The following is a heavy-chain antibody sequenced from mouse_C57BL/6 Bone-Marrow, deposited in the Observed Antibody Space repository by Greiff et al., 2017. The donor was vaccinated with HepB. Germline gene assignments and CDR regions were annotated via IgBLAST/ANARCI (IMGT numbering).Heavy chain of an antibody. Sequence: EVKLEESGGGLVKPGGSLKLSCAASGFTFSSYAMSWVRQTPEKRLEWVATISDGGSYTYYPDNVKGRFTISRDNAKNNLYLQMSHLKSEDTAMYYCARGWRDYFDYWGQGTTLTVSS. CDR2: ISDGGSYT. CDR3: ARGWRDYFDY. CDR1: GFTFSSYA. V-gene: IGHV5-4*03. J-gene: IGHJ2*01.